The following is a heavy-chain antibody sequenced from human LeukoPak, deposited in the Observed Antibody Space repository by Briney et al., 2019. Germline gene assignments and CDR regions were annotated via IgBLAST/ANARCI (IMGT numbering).Heavy chain of an antibody. CDR3: ARSGYYGSGSYSYFDY. V-gene: IGHV4-59*12. J-gene: IGHJ4*02. CDR2: IYYSGST. Sequence: PSETLSLTCSVSGGSISSYYWSWIRQPPGKGLEWIGYIYYSGSTNYNPSLKSRVTISVDTSKNQFSLKLSSVTAADTAVYYCARSGYYGSGSYSYFDYWGQGTLVTVSS. D-gene: IGHD3-10*01. CDR1: GGSISSYY.